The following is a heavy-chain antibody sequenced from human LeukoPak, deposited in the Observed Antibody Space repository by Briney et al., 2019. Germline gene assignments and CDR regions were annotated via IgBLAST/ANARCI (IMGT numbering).Heavy chain of an antibody. J-gene: IGHJ5*02. D-gene: IGHD6-13*01. CDR2: MNPNSGNT. Sequence: GASVKVSCKASGYTFTSYDINWVRQATGQGLEWMGWMNPNSGNTGYAQKFQGRVTMTRNTSISTAYMELSSLRSEDTAVYYCARGRIRIAALHDFLNWFDPWGQGTLVTVSS. CDR1: GYTFTSYD. CDR3: ARGRIRIAALHDFLNWFDP. V-gene: IGHV1-8*01.